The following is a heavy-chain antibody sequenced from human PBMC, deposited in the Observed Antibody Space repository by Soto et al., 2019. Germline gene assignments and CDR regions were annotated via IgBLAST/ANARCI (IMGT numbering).Heavy chain of an antibody. CDR3: AKDGIRWFGDLSAFEI. CDR1: GFTFSSYA. J-gene: IGHJ3*02. Sequence: EVQLLESGGGLVQPGGSLRLSCAASGFTFSSYAMSWVRQAPGKGLEWVSAISGSGGSTYYADSVKGRFTISRDNSKNTLYLQMNSLRAGDTAVYYCAKDGIRWFGDLSAFEIWGRGTMVSVSS. D-gene: IGHD3-10*01. V-gene: IGHV3-23*01. CDR2: ISGSGGST.